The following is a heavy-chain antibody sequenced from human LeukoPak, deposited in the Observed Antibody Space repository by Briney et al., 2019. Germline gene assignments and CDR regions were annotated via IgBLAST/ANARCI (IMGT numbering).Heavy chain of an antibody. CDR1: GYTFTSYD. CDR2: IIPIFGTA. J-gene: IGHJ6*03. V-gene: IGHV1-69*05. D-gene: IGHD2-2*01. CDR3: ATRGYCSSTSCPRTQYYYYYYMDV. Sequence: GASVKVSCKASGYTFTSYDINWVRQAPGQGLEWMGRIIPIFGTANYAQKFQGRVTITTDESTSTAYMELSSLRSEDTAVYYCATRGYCSSTSCPRTQYYYYYYMDVWGKGTTVTVSS.